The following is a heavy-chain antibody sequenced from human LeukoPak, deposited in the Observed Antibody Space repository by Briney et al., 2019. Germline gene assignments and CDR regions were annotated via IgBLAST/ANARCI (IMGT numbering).Heavy chain of an antibody. CDR3: AGEWAGYGSGSYYYY. J-gene: IGHJ4*02. D-gene: IGHD3-10*01. CDR2: IIPLFGTA. V-gene: IGHV1-69*13. CDR1: GGTFSSYA. Sequence: ASVKVSCKASGGTFSSYAISWVRQAPGQGLEWMGGIIPLFGTANYAQKFLGRVIITADESTSTTYMYLSSLKSEDTAVYYCAGEWAGYGSGSYYYYWGQGTLVTVSS.